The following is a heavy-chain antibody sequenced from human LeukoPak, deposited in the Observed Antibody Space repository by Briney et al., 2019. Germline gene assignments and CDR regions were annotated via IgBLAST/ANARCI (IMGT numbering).Heavy chain of an antibody. CDR3: ARMVLQLVNY. V-gene: IGHV4-34*01. D-gene: IGHD6-6*01. Sequence: PGGSLRLSCAASGFTFSTYWMSWVRQPPGKGLEWIGEINHSGSTNYNPSLKSRVTISVDTSKNQFSLKLSSVTAADTAVYYCARMVLQLVNYWGQGTPVTVSS. CDR2: INHSGST. CDR1: GFTFSTYW. J-gene: IGHJ4*02.